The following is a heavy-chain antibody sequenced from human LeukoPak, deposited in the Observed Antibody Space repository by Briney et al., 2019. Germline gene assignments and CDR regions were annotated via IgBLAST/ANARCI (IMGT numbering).Heavy chain of an antibody. CDR3: AKDSVDDMTTPNTNWFDP. CDR2: ISYDGSNK. V-gene: IGHV3-30*18. J-gene: IGHJ5*02. Sequence: GRSLRLSCAASGFTFSSYGMHWVRQAPGKGLEWVAVISYDGSNKYYADSVKGRFTISRDNSKNTLYLQMNSLRAEGTAVYYCAKDSVDDMTTPNTNWFDPWGQGTLVTVSS. D-gene: IGHD4-17*01. CDR1: GFTFSSYG.